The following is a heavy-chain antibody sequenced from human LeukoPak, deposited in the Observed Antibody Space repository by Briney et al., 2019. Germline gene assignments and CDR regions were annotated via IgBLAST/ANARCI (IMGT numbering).Heavy chain of an antibody. V-gene: IGHV3-9*01. CDR1: GFILNNFA. CDR2: IRWNSGSI. CDR3: AKDNRRHYTSGPNPDSLH. J-gene: IGHJ4*02. Sequence: AGGSLRLSCARSGFILNNFAMHWVRQPPGKGLEWVSGIRWNSGSIDYADSVKGRFTISRDNAKNSLYLQMNSLRVEDTAFYYCAKDNRRHYTSGPNPDSLHWGQGALVTVSS. D-gene: IGHD6-19*01.